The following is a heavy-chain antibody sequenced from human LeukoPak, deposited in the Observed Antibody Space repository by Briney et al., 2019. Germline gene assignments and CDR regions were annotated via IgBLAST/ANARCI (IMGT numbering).Heavy chain of an antibody. CDR3: ARVGSSGWYVHPTLDY. CDR1: GYTFTGYY. Sequence: GASVKVSCKASGYTFTGYYMHWVRQAPGQGLEWMGWINPSNGDTNYAQNFQGRVTVTRVTSISTAYMELSWLTSDDTAVYYCARVGSSGWYVHPTLDYWGQGTLVTVSS. CDR2: INPSNGDT. V-gene: IGHV1-2*02. J-gene: IGHJ4*02. D-gene: IGHD6-19*01.